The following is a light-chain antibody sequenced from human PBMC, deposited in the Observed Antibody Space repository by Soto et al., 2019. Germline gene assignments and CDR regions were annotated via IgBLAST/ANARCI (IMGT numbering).Light chain of an antibody. CDR1: QSVSSY. Sequence: EIVLTQSPATLSLSPGERATLSCRASQSVSSYLAWYQQKPGQAPRLLIYDASHRATGIPARFSGSGSGTGFPLTINSLEPEDFAVYYCQQRSNWPPMYTFGQGTKLEIK. V-gene: IGKV3-11*01. CDR2: DAS. J-gene: IGKJ2*01. CDR3: QQRSNWPPMYT.